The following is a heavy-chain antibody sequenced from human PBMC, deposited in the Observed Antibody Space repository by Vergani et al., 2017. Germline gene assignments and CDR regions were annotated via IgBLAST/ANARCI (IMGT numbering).Heavy chain of an antibody. D-gene: IGHD1-26*01. CDR2: FDPEHGEV. J-gene: IGHJ4*02. V-gene: IGHV1-24*01. CDR1: GYSLTELT. Sequence: QVQLVQSGSEVRKPGASVKVSCQVSGYSLTELTIHWVRQAPGKGLEWMGGFDPEHGEVTFAHHIQGRVTMTEDRSTDTAYMELSSLRPEDTALYYCVKDAGSYENFFDSWGQGTLVTVSS. CDR3: VKDAGSYENFFDS.